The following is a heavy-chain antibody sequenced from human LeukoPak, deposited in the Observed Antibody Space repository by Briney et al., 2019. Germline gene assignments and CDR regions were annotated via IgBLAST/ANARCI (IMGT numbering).Heavy chain of an antibody. J-gene: IGHJ4*02. Sequence: SETLSLTCTVSGGSIGSGGYYWSWIRQHPGKGLEWIGYIYYSGSTYYNPSLKSRVTISVDTSKNQFSLKLSSVTAADTAVYYCARDGRGGGLDYWGQGTLVTVSS. CDR1: GGSIGSGGYY. CDR3: ARDGRGGGLDY. CDR2: IYYSGST. V-gene: IGHV4-31*03. D-gene: IGHD2-15*01.